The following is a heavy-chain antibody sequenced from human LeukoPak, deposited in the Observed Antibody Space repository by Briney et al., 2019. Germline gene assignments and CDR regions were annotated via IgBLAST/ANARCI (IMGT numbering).Heavy chain of an antibody. CDR3: ARGTRYYYDSSPLGV. D-gene: IGHD3-22*01. CDR1: GYTLSELS. Sequence: RASVKVSCKVSGYTLSELSMHWVRQAPGKGLEWMGGFDPEDGETIYAQKLQSRVTMTEDTSTDTAYMELSRLRSEDTAVYYCARGTRYYYDSSPLGVWGQGTTVTVSS. V-gene: IGHV1-24*01. J-gene: IGHJ6*02. CDR2: FDPEDGET.